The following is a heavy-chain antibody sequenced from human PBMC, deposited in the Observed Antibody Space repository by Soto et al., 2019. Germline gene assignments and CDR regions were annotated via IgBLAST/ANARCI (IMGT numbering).Heavy chain of an antibody. Sequence: TSETLSLTCAVSGGSISSSNWWSWVRQPPGKGLEWIGETYHSGSTNYNPSFKSRVTISIDKSKNQFSLKLSSVTAADTAVYYCARVVDYVCLTGYYRGAGWFDSWAQGTLVTVSS. J-gene: IGHJ5*01. CDR2: TYHSGST. CDR3: ARVVDYVCLTGYYRGAGWFDS. CDR1: GGSISSSNW. V-gene: IGHV4-4*02. D-gene: IGHD3-9*01.